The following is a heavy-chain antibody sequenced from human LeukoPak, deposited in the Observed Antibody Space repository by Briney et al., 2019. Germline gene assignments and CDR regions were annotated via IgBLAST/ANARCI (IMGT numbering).Heavy chain of an antibody. CDR1: GFTFSSYE. D-gene: IGHD5-18*01. Sequence: GGSLRLSCAASGFTFSSYEMNWVRQAPGKGLEWVAYISRSGRTIHYADSVKGRFTISRDNAKNLLFLQMNSLRAEDTAVYYCARTAWMQLWPKVDDWGQGTLVTVSS. CDR2: ISRSGRTI. J-gene: IGHJ4*02. CDR3: ARTAWMQLWPKVDD. V-gene: IGHV3-48*03.